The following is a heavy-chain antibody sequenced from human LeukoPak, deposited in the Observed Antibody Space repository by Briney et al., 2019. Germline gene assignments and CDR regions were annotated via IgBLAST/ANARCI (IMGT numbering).Heavy chain of an antibody. Sequence: PGGSLRLSCAASGFTLSSYGMHWVRQAPGKGLEWVAVISYDGSNKYYADSVKGRFTISRDNSKNTLYLQMNSLRAEDTAVYYCAKDRQFAAVAGTFDYWGQGTLVTVSS. J-gene: IGHJ4*02. CDR1: GFTLSSYG. V-gene: IGHV3-30*18. D-gene: IGHD6-19*01. CDR2: ISYDGSNK. CDR3: AKDRQFAAVAGTFDY.